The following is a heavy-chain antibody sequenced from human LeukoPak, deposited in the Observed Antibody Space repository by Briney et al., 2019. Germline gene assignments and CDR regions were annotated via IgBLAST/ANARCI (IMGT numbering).Heavy chain of an antibody. CDR2: INPNSGGT. D-gene: IGHD3-10*02. V-gene: IGHV1-2*02. CDR1: GYTFTAYY. J-gene: IGHJ3*02. CDR3: ARVLQYVGDPFDI. Sequence: GASVKVSCKASGYTFTAYYTHWVRQAPGQGLEWMGWINPNSGGTNYAQKFQGRVTMTRDTSISTAYMELTKLRADDTAVYYCARVLQYVGDPFDIWGQGTMVTVSS.